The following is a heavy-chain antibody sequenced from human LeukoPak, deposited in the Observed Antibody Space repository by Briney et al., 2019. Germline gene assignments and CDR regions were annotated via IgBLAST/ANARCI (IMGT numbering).Heavy chain of an antibody. CDR1: EFTFSSYA. Sequence: GGSLRLSCAASEFTFSSYAMSWVRQAPGKGLEWVANIKESGSEEYYVDSVRGRFTISRDNAKNSLFLQMNSLTAEDTAVYYCATLHSSGINCFLEYWGRGTLVTVSS. D-gene: IGHD2-15*01. CDR2: IKESGSEE. V-gene: IGHV3-7*01. J-gene: IGHJ4*02. CDR3: ATLHSSGINCFLEY.